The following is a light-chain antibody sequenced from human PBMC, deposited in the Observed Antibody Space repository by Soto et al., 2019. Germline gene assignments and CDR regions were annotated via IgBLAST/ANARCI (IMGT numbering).Light chain of an antibody. J-gene: IGKJ4*02. CDR3: LQQNSYPLT. Sequence: DIQMTQSPSSLSASVGDRVTITCRASQSISSYLGWYQQKPGKAPKRLIYAASTLQSGVPSRFSGSGSGTEFTLTISNLQPEDFATYYCLQQNSYPLTFSGGTKVDIK. CDR1: QSISSY. V-gene: IGKV1-17*02. CDR2: AAS.